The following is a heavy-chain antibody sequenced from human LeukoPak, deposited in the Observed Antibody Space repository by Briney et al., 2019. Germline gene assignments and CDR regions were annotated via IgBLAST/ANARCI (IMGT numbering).Heavy chain of an antibody. D-gene: IGHD4-17*01. V-gene: IGHV3-48*03. Sequence: GGSLRLSCAASGFTFSSYEMNWVRLAPGKGLEWVSYISSSGSTIYYADSVKGRFTISRDNAKNSMFLQMNSLRAEDTAVYYCARDHSTVTTWVDYWGQGTLVTVSS. CDR3: ARDHSTVTTWVDY. CDR2: ISSSGSTI. J-gene: IGHJ4*02. CDR1: GFTFSSYE.